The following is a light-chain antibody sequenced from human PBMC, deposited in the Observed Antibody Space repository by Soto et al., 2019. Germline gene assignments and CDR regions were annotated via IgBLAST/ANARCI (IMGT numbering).Light chain of an antibody. CDR2: GAS. CDR1: QSVSSSY. V-gene: IGKV3-20*01. Sequence: EIVLTQSPATLSLSPGGRATLSCRASQSVSSSYLAWYQQKPGQAPRLLIYGASSRATGIPDRFSGSGSGTDFTLTISRLEPEDFAVYYCQQYGSSPGTFGQGTKVDVK. CDR3: QQYGSSPGT. J-gene: IGKJ1*01.